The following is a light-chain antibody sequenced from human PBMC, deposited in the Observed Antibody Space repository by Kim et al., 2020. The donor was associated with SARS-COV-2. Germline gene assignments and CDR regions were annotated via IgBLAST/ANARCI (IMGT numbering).Light chain of an antibody. CDR3: SSYGGSDNFV. CDR1: SNDVGRFDY. J-gene: IGLJ1*01. Sequence: GQYVTISCTGTSNDVGRFDYVSWYQKHPGKPPKLIIYEVSERPSGVPDRFSGSKSDNTASLTVSGLHTEDEADYYCSSYGGSDNFVFGTGTKVTVL. V-gene: IGLV2-8*01. CDR2: EVS.